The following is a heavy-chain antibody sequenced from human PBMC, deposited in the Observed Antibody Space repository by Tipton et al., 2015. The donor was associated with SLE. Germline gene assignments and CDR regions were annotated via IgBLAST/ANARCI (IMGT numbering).Heavy chain of an antibody. V-gene: IGHV3-NL1*01. J-gene: IGHJ4*02. CDR2: IYGSGGT. CDR1: GFTFSSYA. D-gene: IGHD5-12*01. Sequence: SLRLSCAASGFTFSSYAMHWVRQAPGKGLEWVSVIYGSGGTYYADSVKGRFTISRDNSKNTLYLQMNSLRTEDTAVYYCAIGLLGTKEAYWGQGTLVTVSS. CDR3: AIGLLGTKEAY.